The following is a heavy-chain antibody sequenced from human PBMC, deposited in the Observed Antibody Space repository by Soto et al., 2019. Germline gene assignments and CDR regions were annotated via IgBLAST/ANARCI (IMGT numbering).Heavy chain of an antibody. J-gene: IGHJ6*02. Sequence: PGESLKISCKGSGYIFTNYWIGWVRQMPGKGLEWMGIIYPGDSDTRYSPSFQGQVTISADKSISTAYLQWSSLKASDTAMYYCAGGGVRGVITRTRDYYGMDVWGQGTTVTVSS. D-gene: IGHD3-10*01. CDR2: IYPGDSDT. CDR3: AGGGVRGVITRTRDYYGMDV. V-gene: IGHV5-51*01. CDR1: GYIFTNYW.